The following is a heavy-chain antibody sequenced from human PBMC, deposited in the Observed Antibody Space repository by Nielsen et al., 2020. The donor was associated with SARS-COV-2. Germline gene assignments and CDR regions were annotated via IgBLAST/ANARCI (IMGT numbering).Heavy chain of an antibody. V-gene: IGHV1-24*01. J-gene: IGHJ5*02. D-gene: IGHD2-2*01. Sequence: ASVKVSCKVSGYTLTELSMHWVRQAPGKGLEWMGGFDPEDGETIYAQKFQGRVTITVDESTSTAYMELSSLRSEDTAVYYCVRGVVPAAMTWFDPWGQGTLVTVSS. CDR1: GYTLTELS. CDR3: VRGVVPAAMTWFDP. CDR2: FDPEDGET.